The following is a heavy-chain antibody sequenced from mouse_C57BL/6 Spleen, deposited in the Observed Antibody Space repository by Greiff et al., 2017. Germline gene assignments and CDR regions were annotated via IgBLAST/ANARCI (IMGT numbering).Heavy chain of an antibody. J-gene: IGHJ2*01. CDR3: ARLPTVVGGNY. D-gene: IGHD1-1*01. CDR2: IHPNSGST. Sequence: QVQLKQPGAELVKPGASVKLSCKASGYTFTSYWMHWVKQRPGQGLEWIGMIHPNSGSTNYNEKFKSKATLTVDKSSSTAYMQLSSLTSEDSAVYYCARLPTVVGGNYWGQGTTLTVSS. V-gene: IGHV1-64*01. CDR1: GYTFTSYW.